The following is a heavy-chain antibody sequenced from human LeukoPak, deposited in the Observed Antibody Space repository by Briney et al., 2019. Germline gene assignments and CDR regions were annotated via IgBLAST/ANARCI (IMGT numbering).Heavy chain of an antibody. CDR2: IYYSGST. CDR3: ARDRGYGSGSYYYDY. V-gene: IGHV4-31*03. CDR1: GGSINSGGYY. D-gene: IGHD3-10*01. J-gene: IGHJ4*02. Sequence: PSETLSLTCTVSGGSINSGGYYWSWIRQHPGKGLEWIGYIYYSGSTYYNPSLKSRVTISIDMSKNQFSLKLSSVTAADTAVYYCARDRGYGSGSYYYDYWGQGTLVTVSS.